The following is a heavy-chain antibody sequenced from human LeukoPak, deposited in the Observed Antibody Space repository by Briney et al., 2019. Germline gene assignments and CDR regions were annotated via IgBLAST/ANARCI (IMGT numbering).Heavy chain of an antibody. CDR2: ISSSGSTI. V-gene: IGHV3-11*01. Sequence: TGGSLRLSCAASGFTFSDYYMSWIRQAPGKGLEWVSYISSSGSTIYYADSVKGRFTISRDNAKNSLYLQMNSLRAEDTAVYYCAKWAAAAGQNWFDPWGQGTLVTVSS. CDR3: AKWAAAAGQNWFDP. CDR1: GFTFSDYY. D-gene: IGHD6-13*01. J-gene: IGHJ5*02.